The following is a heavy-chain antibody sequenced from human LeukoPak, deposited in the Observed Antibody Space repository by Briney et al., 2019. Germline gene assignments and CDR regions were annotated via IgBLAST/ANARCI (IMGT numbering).Heavy chain of an antibody. CDR3: ARGSSSTYYYYGMDV. J-gene: IGHJ6*02. Sequence: ASVKVSCKASGYTFTSYGISWVRQAPGQGLEWMGWISAYNGNTNYAQKLQGRVTMTTDTSTSTAYMELRSLRSDATAVYYCARGSSSTYYYYGMDVWGQGTTVTVSS. CDR2: ISAYNGNT. V-gene: IGHV1-18*01. CDR1: GYTFTSYG. D-gene: IGHD6-6*01.